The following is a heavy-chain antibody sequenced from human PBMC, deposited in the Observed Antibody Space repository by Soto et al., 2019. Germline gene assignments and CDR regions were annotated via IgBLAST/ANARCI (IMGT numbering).Heavy chain of an antibody. CDR2: IYYSGST. J-gene: IGHJ5*02. Sequence: SETLSLTCTVSGGSVSSGSYYWSWIRQPPGKGLEWIGYIYYSGSTNYNPSLKIRVTISVDTSKNQFALKLSSVTAADTAVYYCARDRPLGWFDPWGQGTLVTVSS. V-gene: IGHV4-61*01. CDR1: GGSVSSGSYY. CDR3: ARDRPLGWFDP.